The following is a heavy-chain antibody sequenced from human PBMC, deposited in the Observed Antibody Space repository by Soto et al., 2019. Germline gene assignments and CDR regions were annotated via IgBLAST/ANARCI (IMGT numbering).Heavy chain of an antibody. CDR1: GFTFSNYA. V-gene: IGHV3-23*01. Sequence: EVQLLDSGGGLVQPGGSLRLSCAASGFTFSNYAMSWVRQAPGKGLEWVSTISGSGGGTYYADSVKGRFTISRDNSKNTLYLQMNSLRAEDTAVYYCAKARGSTTPAPGSYWGQGTLVTVSS. J-gene: IGHJ4*02. D-gene: IGHD2-2*01. CDR2: ISGSGGGT. CDR3: AKARGSTTPAPGSY.